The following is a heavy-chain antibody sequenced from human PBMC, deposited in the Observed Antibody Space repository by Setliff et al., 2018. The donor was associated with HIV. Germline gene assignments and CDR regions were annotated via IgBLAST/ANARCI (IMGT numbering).Heavy chain of an antibody. CDR2: VYHSEYT. V-gene: IGHV4-4*02. J-gene: IGHJ4*02. CDR1: GGSISSDNW. D-gene: IGHD2-2*01. CDR3: VASSSWSCRLNF. Sequence: PSETLSLTCAVSGGSISSDNWWTWVRQAPGKGLEWIGEVYHSEYTNYNPSLKSRLTISIDTSKKQFSLKLTSVTAADAAVYYCVASSSWSCRLNFWGPGTLVTVSS.